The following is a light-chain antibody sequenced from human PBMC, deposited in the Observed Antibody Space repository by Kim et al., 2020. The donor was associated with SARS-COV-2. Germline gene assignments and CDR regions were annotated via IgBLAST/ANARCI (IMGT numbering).Light chain of an antibody. CDR3: QSYDSSNRV. CDR1: SGSIASNF. J-gene: IGLJ3*02. V-gene: IGLV6-57*03. CDR2: EDN. Sequence: GKTVPISCTRSSGSIASNFVQWYQQRPGSAPTTVIYEDNQRPSGVPDRFSGSIDSSSNSASLIISGLKTDDEADYYCQSYDSSNRVFGGGTQLTVL.